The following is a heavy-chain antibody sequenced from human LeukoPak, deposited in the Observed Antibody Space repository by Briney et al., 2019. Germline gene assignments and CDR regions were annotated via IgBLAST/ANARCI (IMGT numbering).Heavy chain of an antibody. CDR3: ARVSGSYYFDY. CDR1: GFTFSSYS. Sequence: GGSLRLSCAASGFTFSSYSMTWVRQAPGKGLEWVSYISGSSSPIYYADSVKGRVTISRDNAKDSLYLQMTSLRDEDTAVYYCARVSGSYYFDYWGQGTLVTVSS. CDR2: ISGSSSPI. V-gene: IGHV3-48*02. J-gene: IGHJ4*02. D-gene: IGHD3-10*01.